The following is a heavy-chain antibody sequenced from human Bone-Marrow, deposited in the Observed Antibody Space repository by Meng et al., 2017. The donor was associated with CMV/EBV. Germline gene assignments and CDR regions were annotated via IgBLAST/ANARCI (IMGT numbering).Heavy chain of an antibody. Sequence: GESLKISCAASGFTFSSYGMHWVRQAPGKGLEWVAVIWYDGSNKYYADSVKGRFTISRDNSKNTLYLQMNSLRAEDTAVYYCAKDRSNWGLDYYYGMDVWGQGTTVTVS. V-gene: IGHV3-33*06. D-gene: IGHD7-27*01. CDR1: GFTFSSYG. CDR2: IWYDGSNK. CDR3: AKDRSNWGLDYYYGMDV. J-gene: IGHJ6*02.